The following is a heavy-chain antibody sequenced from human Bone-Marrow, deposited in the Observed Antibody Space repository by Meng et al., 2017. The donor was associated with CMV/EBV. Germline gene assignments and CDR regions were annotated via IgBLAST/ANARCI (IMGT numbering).Heavy chain of an antibody. D-gene: IGHD1-1*01. J-gene: IGHJ6*02. CDR3: ARETGDIYYYYGMDV. CDR1: GGSFNAYY. CDR2: INHSGST. V-gene: IGHV4-34*01. Sequence: SETLSLTCTVYGGSFNAYYYNWFRQAPGKGLEWIGEINHSGSTKYNPSLKSRVTISVDKSKNQFSLRLTSVTAADTAVYYCARETGDIYYYYGMDVWGQGTTVTVSS.